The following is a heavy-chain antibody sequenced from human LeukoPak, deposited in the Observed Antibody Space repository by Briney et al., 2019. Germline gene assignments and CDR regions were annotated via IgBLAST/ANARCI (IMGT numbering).Heavy chain of an antibody. V-gene: IGHV3-33*01. Sequence: PGRSLRLSCAASGFIFSSYGMHWVRQAPGKGLERVAVIWYDGNNKYYADSVKGRFTISRDNSRNTLYLQMNSLRAEDTAVYYCARDSFGSYYDFWSGSTYWGQGTLVTVSS. D-gene: IGHD3-3*01. CDR3: ARDSFGSYYDFWSGSTY. CDR2: IWYDGNNK. J-gene: IGHJ4*02. CDR1: GFIFSSYG.